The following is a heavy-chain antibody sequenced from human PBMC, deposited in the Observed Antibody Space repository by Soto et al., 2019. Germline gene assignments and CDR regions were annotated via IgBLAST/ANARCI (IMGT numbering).Heavy chain of an antibody. Sequence: ASVKVSCKASGYTFTSYAMRWVRQAPGQGLEWMGWINAGNGTTKYAQKFQGRVTITRDESASTAYMELSSLRSEDTAVYYCARSASNSYYCCGFDDWGQGTLVTVSS. CDR1: GYTFTSYA. J-gene: IGHJ4*02. D-gene: IGHD3-22*01. V-gene: IGHV1-3*01. CDR2: INAGNGTT. CDR3: ARSASNSYYCCGFDD.